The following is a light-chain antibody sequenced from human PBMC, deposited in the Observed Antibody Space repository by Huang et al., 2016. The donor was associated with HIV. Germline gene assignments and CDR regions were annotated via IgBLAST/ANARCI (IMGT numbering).Light chain of an antibody. V-gene: IGKV2-28*01. Sequence: DIVMTQSPLFLSVSPGEPASISCTSSQSLLHSRTFNYLAWYRQKPGQSHQLLLYLASNQASGVPVRFSGSGSGTNFTLRISAVEPEDAATYYCLQSLQTPRAFGQGTRVEVK. CDR2: LAS. J-gene: IGKJ1*01. CDR1: QSLLHSRTFNY. CDR3: LQSLQTPRA.